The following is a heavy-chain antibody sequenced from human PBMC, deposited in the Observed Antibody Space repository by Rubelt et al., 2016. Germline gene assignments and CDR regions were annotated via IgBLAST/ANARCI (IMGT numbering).Heavy chain of an antibody. Sequence: QVQLVQSGAEVKKPGSSVKVSCKASGGTFSSYAISWVRQAPGQGLEWMGRIIPILGIANYAQKFQGRVTITADKSTSTAYMELSSLRSEDTAVYYCAVRYLDWLAFDYWGQGTLVTVSS. CDR2: IIPILGIA. V-gene: IGHV1-69*04. CDR1: GGTFSSYA. D-gene: IGHD3-9*01. J-gene: IGHJ4*02. CDR3: AVRYLDWLAFDY.